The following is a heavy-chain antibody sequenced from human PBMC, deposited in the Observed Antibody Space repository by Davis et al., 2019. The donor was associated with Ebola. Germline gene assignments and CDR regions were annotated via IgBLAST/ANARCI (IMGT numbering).Heavy chain of an antibody. J-gene: IGHJ3*02. CDR1: GFTFNKYG. CDR3: ARMELRGDSGSAFDI. CDR2: ISYDGSNE. Sequence: GGSLRLSCAVSGFTFNKYGMYWVRQAPGKGLEWVAVISYDGSNEYYADSVKGRFTISRDNSKNTLSLHMNSLRPEDTALYYCARMELRGDSGSAFDIWGQGTMVTVSS. D-gene: IGHD1-7*01. V-gene: IGHV3-30*19.